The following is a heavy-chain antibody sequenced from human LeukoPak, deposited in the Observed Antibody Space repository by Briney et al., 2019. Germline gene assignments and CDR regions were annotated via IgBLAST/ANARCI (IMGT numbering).Heavy chain of an antibody. J-gene: IGHJ4*02. V-gene: IGHV3-33*01. Sequence: GGSLRLSCAASGFTFSSYGMHWVRQAPGKGLEWVAVIWYDGSNKYYADSVKGRFTISRDNAKNTLYLQMNSLSAEDTAVYYCARDFAGDRDYWGQGTLVTVSS. CDR3: ARDFAGDRDY. CDR2: IWYDGSNK. CDR1: GFTFSSYG. D-gene: IGHD4-17*01.